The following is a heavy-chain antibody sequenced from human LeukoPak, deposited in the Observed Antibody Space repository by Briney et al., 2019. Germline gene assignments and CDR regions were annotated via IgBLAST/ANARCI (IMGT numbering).Heavy chain of an antibody. CDR3: ARAPSFLGGFDP. J-gene: IGHJ5*02. CDR2: IIPILGIA. D-gene: IGHD3-16*01. Sequence: SVKVSCKASGGTFSSYTISWVRQAPGQGLEWMGRIIPILGIANYAQKFQGRVTITADKSTSTAYMELSSLRSEDTAVYYCARAPSFLGGFDPWGQGTLITVSS. CDR1: GGTFSSYT. V-gene: IGHV1-69*02.